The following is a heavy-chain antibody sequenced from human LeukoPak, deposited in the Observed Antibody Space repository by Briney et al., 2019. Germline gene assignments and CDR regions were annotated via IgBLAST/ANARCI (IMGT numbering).Heavy chain of an antibody. J-gene: IGHJ4*02. D-gene: IGHD3-9*01. CDR3: AKEAHYPHMGTYLVTIDS. CDR2: ISTSSSYI. V-gene: IGHV3-21*04. Sequence: GGSLRLSCAASGFTFSNYNMNWVRQAPGKGLEWVSSISTSSSYIYYADSVKGRFTISRDNAKKSLYLQMNSLRAEDTALYYCAKEAHYPHMGTYLVTIDSWGQGTLVTVSS. CDR1: GFTFSNYN.